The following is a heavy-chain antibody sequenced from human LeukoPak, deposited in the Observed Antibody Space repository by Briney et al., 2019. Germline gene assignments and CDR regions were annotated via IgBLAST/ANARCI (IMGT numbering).Heavy chain of an antibody. V-gene: IGHV4-34*01. Sequence: SETLSLTCAVYGGSFSGYYWSWIRQPPGKGLEWIGEINHSGSTNYNPSLKSRVTISVDTSKNQFSLRLSSVTAADTAVYYCARDGCSSTSCKPSYYYYYGMDVWGQGTTVTVSS. CDR1: GGSFSGYY. CDR3: ARDGCSSTSCKPSYYYYYGMDV. CDR2: INHSGST. J-gene: IGHJ6*02. D-gene: IGHD2-2*01.